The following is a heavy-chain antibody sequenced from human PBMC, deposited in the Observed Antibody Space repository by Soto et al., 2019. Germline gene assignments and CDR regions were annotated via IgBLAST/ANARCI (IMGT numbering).Heavy chain of an antibody. CDR2: IYHGGSA. V-gene: IGHV4-4*02. Sequence: QVHLQESGPGLVKPSGTLSLICDVSGGSISSGKWWSWVRQPPGKGLEWIGEIYHGGSASYNPSFRSRAVISVDKSKSQLYLNLNSVTAADTAVYFCANSDGWKFDSWGQGILVTVSS. CDR3: ANSDGWKFDS. J-gene: IGHJ4*02. D-gene: IGHD6-19*01. CDR1: GGSISSGKW.